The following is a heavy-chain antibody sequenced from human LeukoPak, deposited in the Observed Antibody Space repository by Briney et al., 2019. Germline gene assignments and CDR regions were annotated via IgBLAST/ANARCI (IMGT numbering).Heavy chain of an antibody. V-gene: IGHV4-39*07. CDR2: IYYSGGT. CDR1: GGAISSSSYF. Sequence: SETLSLTCTVSGGAISSSSYFWGWIRQPPGKGLEWIGGIYYSGGTNYNPSLKSRVTISVDTSKNQFSLKLSSVTAADTAVYYCARRVSPGVVVPAAIPWSTSNFDYWGQGTLVTVSS. CDR3: ARRVSPGVVVPAAIPWSTSNFDY. J-gene: IGHJ4*02. D-gene: IGHD2-2*01.